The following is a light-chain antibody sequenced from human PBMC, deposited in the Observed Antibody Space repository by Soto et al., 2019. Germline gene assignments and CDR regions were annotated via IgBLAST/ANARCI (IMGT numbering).Light chain of an antibody. V-gene: IGKV3-11*01. CDR1: QNIRGY. CDR3: QQRSNWPPYT. CDR2: GAS. Sequence: EIVMTQSPATLSLSPGERATLSCRASQNIRGYLAWYQQKPGQAPRLLIYGASNRATGIPARFSGSGSGTDFTLTITSLEPKDFAVYYCQQRSNWPPYTFGQGTKVDIK. J-gene: IGKJ2*01.